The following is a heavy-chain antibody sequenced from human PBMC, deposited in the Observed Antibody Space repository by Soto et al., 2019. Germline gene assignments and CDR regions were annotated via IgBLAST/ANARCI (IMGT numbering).Heavy chain of an antibody. J-gene: IGHJ4*02. CDR2: ISYDGGDK. D-gene: IGHD6-13*01. CDR1: GFTLTNFA. Sequence: PGGSLRLSCVASGFTLTNFAMHWVRQAPGKGLEWVAVISYDGGDKYYADSFKGRFTISRDNSKNMLYLQMNGLRAEDTAVYYCARDLSTGAADYYFDYWVQGALVTVSS. CDR3: ARDLSTGAADYYFDY. V-gene: IGHV3-30*03.